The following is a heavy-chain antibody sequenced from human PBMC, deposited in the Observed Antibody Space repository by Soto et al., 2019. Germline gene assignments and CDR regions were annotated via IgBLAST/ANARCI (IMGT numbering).Heavy chain of an antibody. CDR1: GGSISSYY. Sequence: SETLSLTCTVSGGSISSYYWSWIRQPPGKGLEWIGYIYYSGSTNYNPSLKSRVTISVDTSKNQFSLKLSSVTAADTAVYYCARHDSGGSYYYYYYMEVWGKGTTVTVSS. CDR3: ARHDSGGSYYYYYYMEV. V-gene: IGHV4-59*08. D-gene: IGHD2-15*01. J-gene: IGHJ6*03. CDR2: IYYSGST.